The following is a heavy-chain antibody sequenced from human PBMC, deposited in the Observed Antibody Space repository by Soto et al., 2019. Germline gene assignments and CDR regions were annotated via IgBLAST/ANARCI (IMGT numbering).Heavy chain of an antibody. D-gene: IGHD6-13*01. J-gene: IGHJ4*02. CDR2: IKSKTDGETT. CDR3: TTGIAAAGTDHDY. Sequence: EVQLVESGGGLVKPGGSLRLSCAASGFTFSNAWMSWVRQAPGKGLEWVGRIKSKTDGETTDYAAPVKGRFTISRDDSKNTLYLQMNSLKTEDTAVYYCTTGIAAAGTDHDYWGQGTLVTVSS. CDR1: GFTFSNAW. V-gene: IGHV3-15*01.